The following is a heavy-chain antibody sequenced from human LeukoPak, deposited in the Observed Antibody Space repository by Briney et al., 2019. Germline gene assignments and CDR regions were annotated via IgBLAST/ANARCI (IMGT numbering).Heavy chain of an antibody. CDR1: GFTFSGYW. J-gene: IGHJ4*02. CDR3: ARDRGGGSDF. D-gene: IGHD2-15*01. CDR2: IQQDGSQK. V-gene: IGHV3-7*04. Sequence: GGSLRLSCAASGFTFSGYWMHWVRQAPGKGLEWVANIQQDGSQKDHVDSVKGRFTISRDNAKNSLYLQMNSVRADDTAVYYCARDRGGGSDFWGQGTLVTVSS.